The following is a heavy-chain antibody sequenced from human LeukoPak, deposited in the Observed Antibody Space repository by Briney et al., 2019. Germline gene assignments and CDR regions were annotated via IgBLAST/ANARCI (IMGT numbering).Heavy chain of an antibody. V-gene: IGHV5-51*01. CDR1: GYGFNNYW. D-gene: IGHD2-2*01. CDR3: ARQAYAYAPFDY. Sequence: PGESLKISCKGSGYGFNNYWIGWVRQMPGKGLEWMGIIYPGDSDTRYSPSFQGQVTISADRSISTAYLQWSSLKASDTAMYYCARQAYAYAPFDYWGQGTLVTVSS. J-gene: IGHJ4*02. CDR2: IYPGDSDT.